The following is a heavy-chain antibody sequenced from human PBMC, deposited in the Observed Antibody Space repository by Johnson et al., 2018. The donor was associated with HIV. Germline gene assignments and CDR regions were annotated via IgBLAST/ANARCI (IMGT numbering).Heavy chain of an antibody. V-gene: IGHV3-66*01. Sequence: VQLVESGGGLVQPGGSLRLSCAVSGFTFSSYAMSWVRQAPGKGLEWVSAIYSGGSTYYADSVKGRFTISRDNSKNTLYLQMNSLRVEDTAVYYCARDSTPWGGDYVGYGFDIWGQGTMVTVSS. CDR3: ARDSTPWGGDYVGYGFDI. D-gene: IGHD4-17*01. CDR1: GFTFSSYA. CDR2: IYSGGST. J-gene: IGHJ3*02.